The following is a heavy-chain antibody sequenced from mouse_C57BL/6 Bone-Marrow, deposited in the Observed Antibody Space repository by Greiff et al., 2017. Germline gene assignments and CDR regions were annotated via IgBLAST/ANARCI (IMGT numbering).Heavy chain of an antibody. V-gene: IGHV7-3*01. CDR1: GFTFTDYY. D-gene: IGHD2-5*01. CDR3: ARFYYSNYDYAMDY. Sequence: EVKLVESGGGLVQPGGSLSLSCAASGFTFTDYYMSWVRQPPGKALDWLGFIRNKANGYTTEYSASVKGRFTISRDNSQSILYLQMNALRAEDSATYYCARFYYSNYDYAMDYWGQGTSVTVSS. CDR2: IRNKANGYTT. J-gene: IGHJ4*01.